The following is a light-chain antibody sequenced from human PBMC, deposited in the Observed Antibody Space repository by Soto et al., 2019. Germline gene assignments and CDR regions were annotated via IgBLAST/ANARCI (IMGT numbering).Light chain of an antibody. J-gene: IGLJ2*01. CDR2: DVS. Sequence: QSALTQPRSVSWSPGQSVTISCTGTSSDVGGYNYVSWYQQHPDKAPKLMIYDVSKRPSGVPDRFSGSKSDNTASLTISGLQADDEVDYYCCSYAGTYTYVVFGGGTKLTVL. V-gene: IGLV2-11*01. CDR1: SSDVGGYNY. CDR3: CSYAGTYTYVV.